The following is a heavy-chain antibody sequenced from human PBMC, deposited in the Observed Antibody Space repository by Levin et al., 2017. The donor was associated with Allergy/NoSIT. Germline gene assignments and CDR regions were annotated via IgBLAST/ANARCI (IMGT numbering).Heavy chain of an antibody. D-gene: IGHD1-26*01. V-gene: IGHV4-39*01. CDR2: IYYSGST. CDR3: ARHLHRRGTAPTSWTFDI. Sequence: SETLSLTCTVSGGSISSSSDYWGWIRQPPGKGLEWIGNIYYSGSTYYNPSLKSRVTLSVDTSKNQFSLKLSSVTSADTAVYYCARHLHRRGTAPTSWTFDISPQGPLLTVSS. J-gene: IGHJ3*02. CDR1: GGSISSSSDY.